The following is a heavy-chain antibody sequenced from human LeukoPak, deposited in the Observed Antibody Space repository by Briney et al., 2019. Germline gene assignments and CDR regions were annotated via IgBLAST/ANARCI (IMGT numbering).Heavy chain of an antibody. CDR3: ARDFLYYYDSSGYGS. Sequence: GGALRLSCAASGFTFSSYSMNWVRQAPGKGLEWVSSISSSSSYIYYADSVKGRFTISRDNAKNSLYLQMNSLRAEDTAVYYCARDFLYYYDSSGYGSWGQGTLVTVSS. J-gene: IGHJ4*02. D-gene: IGHD3-22*01. V-gene: IGHV3-21*01. CDR2: ISSSSSYI. CDR1: GFTFSSYS.